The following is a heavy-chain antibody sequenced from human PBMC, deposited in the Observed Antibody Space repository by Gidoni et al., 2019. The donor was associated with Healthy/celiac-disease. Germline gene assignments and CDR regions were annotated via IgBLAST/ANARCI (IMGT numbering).Heavy chain of an antibody. CDR3: AKGDGYSSSHGPFDY. J-gene: IGHJ4*02. D-gene: IGHD6-13*01. CDR1: GFTFSSYA. Sequence: EVQLLESGGGLVQPGGSLRLSCAASGFTFSSYAMSWVRQAPGKGLEGVSAISGSGGSTYYADSVKGRFTISRDNSKNTLYLQMNSLRAEDTAVYYCAKGDGYSSSHGPFDYWGQGTLVTVSS. CDR2: ISGSGGST. V-gene: IGHV3-23*01.